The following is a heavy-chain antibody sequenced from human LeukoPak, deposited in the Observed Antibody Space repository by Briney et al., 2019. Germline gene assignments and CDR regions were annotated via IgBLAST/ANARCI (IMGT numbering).Heavy chain of an antibody. CDR3: ASLDSSSWFMYDY. CDR1: GFTFSSYS. Sequence: GGSVRLSCAASGFTFSSYSMNWVRQAPGKGLEWVSSISSSSSYIYYADSVKGRFTISRDNAKNSLYLQMNSLRAEDTAVYYCASLDSSSWFMYDYWGQGTLVTVSS. D-gene: IGHD6-13*01. J-gene: IGHJ4*02. V-gene: IGHV3-21*01. CDR2: ISSSSSYI.